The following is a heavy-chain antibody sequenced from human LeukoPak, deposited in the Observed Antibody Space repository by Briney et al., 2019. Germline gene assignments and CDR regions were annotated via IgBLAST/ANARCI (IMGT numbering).Heavy chain of an antibody. CDR2: ISSSSSYI. V-gene: IGHV3-21*01. Sequence: RGSLRLSCAASGFTFSSYSMNWVRQAPGKGLEWVSSISSSSSYIYYADSVKGRFTISRDNAKNSLYLQMNSLRAEDTAVYYCARATYGDPPDYWGQGTLVTVSS. J-gene: IGHJ4*02. D-gene: IGHD4-17*01. CDR3: ARATYGDPPDY. CDR1: GFTFSSYS.